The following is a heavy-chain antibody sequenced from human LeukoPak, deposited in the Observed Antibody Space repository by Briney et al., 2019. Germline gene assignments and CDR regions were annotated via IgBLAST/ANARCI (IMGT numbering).Heavy chain of an antibody. V-gene: IGHV3-7*01. CDR3: VRDGGVSGYDLLDY. D-gene: IGHD5-12*01. J-gene: IGHJ4*02. CDR1: GFTFSNYW. Sequence: GGSLRLSCAASGFTFSNYWMTWVRQAPGKGLEWVANIKLDGSEKYYVDSVKGRFTISRDNAKNSVFLQMNSLRAEDTAVYYCVRDGGVSGYDLLDYWGQGTLVTVSS. CDR2: IKLDGSEK.